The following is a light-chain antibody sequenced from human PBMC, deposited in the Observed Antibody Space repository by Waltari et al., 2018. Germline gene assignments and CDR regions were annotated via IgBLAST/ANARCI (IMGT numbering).Light chain of an antibody. CDR3: QSYDSSLSGSM. V-gene: IGLV1-40*01. CDR2: GSS. J-gene: IGLJ3*02. Sequence: QSVLTQPPSVSGAPGPRAIIPSTGSRSTTGAGYAVPWYQHLPGKAPKLLIYGSSARPSGVPVRFSGSTSGTSAYLAITGLQAEDEADYYCQSYDSSLSGSMFGGGTKLTVL. CDR1: RSTTGAGYA.